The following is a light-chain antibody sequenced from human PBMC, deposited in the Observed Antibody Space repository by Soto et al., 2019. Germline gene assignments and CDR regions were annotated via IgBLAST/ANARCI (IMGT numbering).Light chain of an antibody. Sequence: DIVMTQSPLSLPVTPGEPASISCRCSQSLLHSNGYNYLDWYQQKPGKVPKLLIYAASTLQSGVPSRFSGSGSGTDCTLTISSLQPEDVATYYCQKYNIAPWTFRQGTRLEIK. V-gene: IGKV2-28*01. CDR2: AAS. J-gene: IGKJ5*01. CDR3: QKYNIAPWT. CDR1: QSLLHSNGYNY.